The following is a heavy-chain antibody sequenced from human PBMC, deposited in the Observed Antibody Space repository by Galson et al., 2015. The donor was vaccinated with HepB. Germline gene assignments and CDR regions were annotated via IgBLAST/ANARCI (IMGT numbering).Heavy chain of an antibody. CDR1: GFTFSTYA. Sequence: SLRLSCAASGFTFSTYAMHWVRQAPGKGLEWVAVISYDGSNKYYADSVKGRFTISRDNSKNTQYVQMNSLRTEDTAVYYCARGKIYTSSWWDTKYYFDYWGQGPLVTVSS. J-gene: IGHJ4*02. CDR3: ARGKIYTSSWWDTKYYFDY. D-gene: IGHD6-13*01. V-gene: IGHV3-30-3*01. CDR2: ISYDGSNK.